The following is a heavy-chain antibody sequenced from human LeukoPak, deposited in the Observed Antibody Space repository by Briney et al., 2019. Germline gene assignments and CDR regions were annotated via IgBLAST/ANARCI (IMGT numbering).Heavy chain of an antibody. D-gene: IGHD3-10*01. CDR3: ARVGDHYHWYFDL. Sequence: GGSLRLSCAASGFTVSTKYMSWVRQAPGEGLGWVSIIYSGESTYYAESVKGRFIVSRDNSKNTLYLQMNSLRVDDTAVYSCARVGDHYHWYFDLWGRGTLVTVSS. V-gene: IGHV3-53*01. J-gene: IGHJ2*01. CDR2: IYSGEST. CDR1: GFTVSTKY.